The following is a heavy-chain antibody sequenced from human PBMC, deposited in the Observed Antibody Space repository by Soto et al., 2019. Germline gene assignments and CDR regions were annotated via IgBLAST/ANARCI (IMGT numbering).Heavy chain of an antibody. D-gene: IGHD2-2*02. Sequence: QVQLVQSGAEVKKPGASVKVSCKASGYTFIGNYIHWVRQAPGQGLEWMGWSNPNVGGTDYARKFQGRVTMTRGTSISTAYMELSRLTSDDTAVYFCARGACSSSNCYTLDYWGQGTLLTVSS. V-gene: IGHV1-2*02. CDR3: ARGACSSSNCYTLDY. CDR2: SNPNVGGT. J-gene: IGHJ4*02. CDR1: GYTFIGNY.